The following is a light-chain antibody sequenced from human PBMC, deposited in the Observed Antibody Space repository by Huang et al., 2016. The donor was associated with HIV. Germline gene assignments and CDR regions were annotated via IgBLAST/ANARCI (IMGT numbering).Light chain of an antibody. J-gene: IGKJ1*01. Sequence: DIQMTQSPSSLSASVGDRVTITCRASQSISGYLNWYQQKPGKAPKLLIYAASSLQGGAPSRFSGSAAGTDFTLTSSSLQPEDFATYYCQQSYSTPWTFGQGTKVEI. CDR2: AAS. V-gene: IGKV1-39*01. CDR3: QQSYSTPWT. CDR1: QSISGY.